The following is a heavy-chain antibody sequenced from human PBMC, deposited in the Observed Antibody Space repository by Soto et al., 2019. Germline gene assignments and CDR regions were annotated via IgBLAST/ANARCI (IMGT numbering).Heavy chain of an antibody. D-gene: IGHD2-15*01. Sequence: QVQLVQSGAEVKKPGASVKVSCKASGYTFTGYYMQWVRQAPGQGLEWMGWINPKSGGTNYTQRFQGRVTMTRDTSISTAYMELRRLTSYDTAVYFCARPPGVGTSGTVFDYWGQGTLVTVSS. J-gene: IGHJ4*02. V-gene: IGHV1-2*02. CDR3: ARPPGVGTSGTVFDY. CDR1: GYTFTGYY. CDR2: INPKSGGT.